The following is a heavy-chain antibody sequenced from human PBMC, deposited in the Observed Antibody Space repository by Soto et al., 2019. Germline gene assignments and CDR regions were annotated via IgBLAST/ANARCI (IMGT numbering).Heavy chain of an antibody. CDR1: GFVFGDYA. Sequence: PGGSLRLSCTTSGFVFGDYAMTWVRQSPGKGLEWVGFIRNLAYGGTTDYAASVKGRFTISREESKSIVYLQMNSLKIEETAVYYCARSLLDYGAYYYGMDVWGQGTTVTVSS. CDR2: IRNLAYGGTT. CDR3: ARSLLDYGAYYYGMDV. J-gene: IGHJ6*02. V-gene: IGHV3-49*04. D-gene: IGHD3-10*01.